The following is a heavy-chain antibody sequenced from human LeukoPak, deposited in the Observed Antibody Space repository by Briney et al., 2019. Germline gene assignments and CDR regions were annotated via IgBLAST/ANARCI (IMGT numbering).Heavy chain of an antibody. D-gene: IGHD6-19*01. Sequence: SETLFLTCTVSGGSVSSGSYYWSWIRQPPGKGLEWIGYIYYSGSTNYNPSLKSRVTISVDTSKNQFSLKLSSVTAADTAVYYCARYNGWHRGPFDYWGQGTLVTVSS. CDR3: ARYNGWHRGPFDY. J-gene: IGHJ4*02. CDR1: GGSVSSGSYY. CDR2: IYYSGST. V-gene: IGHV4-61*01.